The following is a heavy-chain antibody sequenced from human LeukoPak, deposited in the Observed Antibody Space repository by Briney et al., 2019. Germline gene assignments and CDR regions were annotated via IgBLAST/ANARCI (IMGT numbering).Heavy chain of an antibody. D-gene: IGHD3-16*02. J-gene: IGHJ4*02. CDR2: ISYSGST. Sequence: PSETLSLTCAVSGYSISSGYYWSWIRQPPGQGLEWVGYISYSGSTNYNPSLKSRVTISVDTSKNQFSLKLSSVTAADTAVYYCAKYVWGSYPTFEDYWGQGTLVTVSS. CDR3: AKYVWGSYPTFEDY. V-gene: IGHV4-61*01. CDR1: GYSISSGYY.